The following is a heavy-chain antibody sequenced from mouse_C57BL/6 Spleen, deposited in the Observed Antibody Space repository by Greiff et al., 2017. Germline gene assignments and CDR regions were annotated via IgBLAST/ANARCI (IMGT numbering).Heavy chain of an antibody. D-gene: IGHD1-1*01. CDR2: IHPNIGST. V-gene: IGHV1-64*01. CDR1: GYTFTSYW. CDR3: ARRFAPGSSPYAMDY. J-gene: IGHJ4*01. Sequence: QVQLQQPGAELVKPGASVKLSCKASGYTFTSYWMHWVKQRPGQGLEWIGMIHPNIGSTTYNEKFKSKATLTVDKSSSTAYMQLSSLTSEDSAVYYCARRFAPGSSPYAMDYWGQGTSVIVSS.